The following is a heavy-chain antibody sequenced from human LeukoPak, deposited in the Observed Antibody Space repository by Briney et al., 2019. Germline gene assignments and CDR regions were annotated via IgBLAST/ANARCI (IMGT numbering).Heavy chain of an antibody. D-gene: IGHD2-2*01. CDR1: GFTFDDYA. V-gene: IGHV3-9*01. Sequence: GGSLRLSCAASGFTFDDYAMHWVRQAPGKGLEWVSGISWNSGSIGYADFVKGRFTISRDNAKNSLYLQMNSLRAEDTALYYCAKELGYCSSTSCYGAFDIWGQGTMVTVSS. J-gene: IGHJ3*02. CDR3: AKELGYCSSTSCYGAFDI. CDR2: ISWNSGSI.